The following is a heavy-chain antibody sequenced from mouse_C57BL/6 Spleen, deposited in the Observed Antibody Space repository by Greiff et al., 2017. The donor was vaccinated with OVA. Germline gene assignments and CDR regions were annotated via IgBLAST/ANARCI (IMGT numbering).Heavy chain of an antibody. CDR1: GYTFTSYW. J-gene: IGHJ1*03. CDR2: IDPSDSYT. CDR3: AGGFDV. Sequence: VQLKQPGAELVKPGASVKLSCKASGYTFTSYWMQWVKQRPGQGLEWIGEIDPSDSYTNYNQKFKGKATLTVDTSSSTAYMQLSSLTSEDSAVYYCAGGFDVWGTGTTVTVSS. V-gene: IGHV1-50*01.